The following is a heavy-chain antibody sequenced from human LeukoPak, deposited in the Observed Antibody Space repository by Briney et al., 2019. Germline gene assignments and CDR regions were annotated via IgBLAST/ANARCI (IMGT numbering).Heavy chain of an antibody. D-gene: IGHD3-22*01. J-gene: IGHJ5*02. CDR1: GVSISGYY. CDR3: ARHRGYYDSSAYNWFDP. CDR2: IYYSGST. V-gene: IGHV4-59*08. Sequence: SETLSLTCTVSGVSISGYYWSWIRQPPGKGLEWIGYIYYSGSTNYNPSLKSRVTISVDTSKNQFSLKLSSVTAADTAVYYCARHRGYYDSSAYNWFDPWGQGTLVTVSS.